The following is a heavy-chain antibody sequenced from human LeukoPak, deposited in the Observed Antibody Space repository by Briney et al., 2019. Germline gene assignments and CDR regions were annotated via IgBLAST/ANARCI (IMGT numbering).Heavy chain of an antibody. J-gene: IGHJ1*01. CDR2: IYYSGST. CDR1: GGSISSSSYY. D-gene: IGHD6-6*01. CDR3: ARHVRAARPEYFQH. Sequence: SETLSLTCTVSGGSISSSSYYWGWIRQPPGKGLEWIGSIYYSGSTYYNPSLKSRVTISVDTSKNQFSLKLSSVTAADTAVYYCARHVRAARPEYFQHWGQGTLVTVSS. V-gene: IGHV4-39*01.